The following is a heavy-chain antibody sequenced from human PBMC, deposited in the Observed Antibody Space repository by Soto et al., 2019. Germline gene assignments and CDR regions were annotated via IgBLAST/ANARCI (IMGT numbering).Heavy chain of an antibody. CDR2: IWYDGSNK. V-gene: IGHV3-33*01. D-gene: IGHD3-16*01. CDR3: ARDLVPQRWLKYGGGIFDY. CDR1: GFTFSSYG. J-gene: IGHJ4*02. Sequence: QVQLVESGGGVVQPGRSLRLSCAASGFTFSSYGMHWVRQAPGKGLEWVAVIWYDGSNKYYADSVKGRFTISRDNSKNTLYLPMNSLRAEDTAVYYCARDLVPQRWLKYGGGIFDYWGQGTLVTVSS.